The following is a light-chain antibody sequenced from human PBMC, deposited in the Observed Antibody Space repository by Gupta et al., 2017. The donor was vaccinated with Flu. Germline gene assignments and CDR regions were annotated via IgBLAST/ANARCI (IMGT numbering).Light chain of an antibody. V-gene: IGLV3-25*03. CDR2: KDT. CDR1: ALPKQY. Sequence: QTARITCSGDALPKQYAYWYQQKPGQAPVLVIYKDTERPSGIPERFSGSSSGTTVTLTISGVQAEDEADYYCQSSDSSGTYPVVFGEGTKLTVL. J-gene: IGLJ2*01. CDR3: QSSDSSGTYPVV.